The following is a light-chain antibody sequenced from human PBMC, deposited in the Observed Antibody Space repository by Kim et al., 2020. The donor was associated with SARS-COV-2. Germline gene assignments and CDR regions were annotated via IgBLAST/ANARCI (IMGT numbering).Light chain of an antibody. CDR1: QGISNY. CDR2: AAS. CDR3: DQYDSYQIA. Sequence: ASVGDRVTITCRASQGISNYLAWFQQKPGKAPKSLIYAASNMQRGLPSTFSGSGAGTDFTITVSSYQSEYFAAYSWDQYDSYQIAFCRGTKVDIK. V-gene: IGKV1-16*01. J-gene: IGKJ4*01.